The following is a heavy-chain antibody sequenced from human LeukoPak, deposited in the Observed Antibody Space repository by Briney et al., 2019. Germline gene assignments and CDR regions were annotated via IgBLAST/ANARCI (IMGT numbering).Heavy chain of an antibody. CDR1: GGSFSGYY. CDR2: INHSGST. V-gene: IGHV4-34*01. J-gene: IGHJ5*02. CDR3: ARRSGQWPPSIAQRWFDP. D-gene: IGHD6-19*01. Sequence: SETLSLTCAVYGGSFSGYYWSRIRQPPGKGLEWIGEINHSGSTNYNPSLKSRVTISVDTSKNQFSLKLSSVTAADTAVYYCARRSGQWPPSIAQRWFDPWGQGTLVTVSS.